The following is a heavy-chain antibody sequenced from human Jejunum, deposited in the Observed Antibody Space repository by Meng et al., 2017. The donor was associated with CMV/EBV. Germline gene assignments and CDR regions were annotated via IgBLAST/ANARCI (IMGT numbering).Heavy chain of an antibody. J-gene: IGHJ4*02. CDR2: IRNDGSNK. CDR1: GFTFRTYG. CDR3: VKEGLEY. D-gene: IGHD6-6*01. V-gene: IGHV3-30*02. Sequence: VQLVEAGGGVVQPWESLRLSCATSGFTFRTYGMHWVRQAPGKGLEWVTFIRNDGSNKYYVDPVKGRFTTSRDNSKNTVYLQVNSLRVEDTAVYYCVKEGLEYWGQGTLVTVFS.